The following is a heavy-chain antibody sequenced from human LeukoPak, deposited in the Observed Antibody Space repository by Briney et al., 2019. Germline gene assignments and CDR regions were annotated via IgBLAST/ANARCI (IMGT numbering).Heavy chain of an antibody. Sequence: GGSLRLSCAASGITFSDHWTSWVRQAPGKGLEWVANIKQDGSEKYYVDSVKGRFTISRDNARNSLYLQMNSLRAEDTAVYYCARARYCSSTSCYLDYWGQGTLVTVSS. J-gene: IGHJ4*02. CDR1: GITFSDHW. CDR3: ARARYCSSTSCYLDY. D-gene: IGHD2-2*01. V-gene: IGHV3-7*01. CDR2: IKQDGSEK.